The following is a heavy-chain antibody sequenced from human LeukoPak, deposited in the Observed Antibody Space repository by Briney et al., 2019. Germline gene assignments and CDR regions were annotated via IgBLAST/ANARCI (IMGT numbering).Heavy chain of an antibody. CDR2: IIPIFGTA. J-gene: IGHJ5*02. CDR1: GGTFSSYA. Sequence: ASVKVSCKASGGTFSSYAISWVRQAPGQGLDWMGGIIPIFGTANYAQKFQGRVTITTDESTSTAYMELSSPRSEDTAVYYCARDNYAGANWLDPWGQGTLVTVSS. D-gene: IGHD1-7*01. CDR3: ARDNYAGANWLDP. V-gene: IGHV1-69*05.